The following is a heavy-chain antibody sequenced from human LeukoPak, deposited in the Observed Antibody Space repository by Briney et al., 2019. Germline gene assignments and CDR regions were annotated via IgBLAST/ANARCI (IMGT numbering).Heavy chain of an antibody. V-gene: IGHV3-48*02. D-gene: IGHD6-13*01. Sequence: PGGSLRLSCAASGFTFSSYSMNRFRQAPGKGLEWVSYISSSSSTIYYADSVKGRFTISRDNAKNSLYLQMNSLRDEDTAVYYCARDQQQLAPYYYYGMDIWGQGTTVTVSS. CDR1: GFTFSSYS. CDR3: ARDQQQLAPYYYYGMDI. CDR2: ISSSSSTI. J-gene: IGHJ6*02.